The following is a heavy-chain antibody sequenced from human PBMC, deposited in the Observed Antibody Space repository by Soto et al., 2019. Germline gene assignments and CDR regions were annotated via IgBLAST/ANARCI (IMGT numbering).Heavy chain of an antibody. V-gene: IGHV5-51*01. CDR1: GYSFTSYW. Sequence: PGESLKISCKGSGYSFTSYWIGWVRQMPGKGLEWMGIIYPGDSGTRYSPSFQGQVTISADKSISTAYLQWSSLKASDTAMYYCARPAEPYYYYYYMDVWGKGTTVTVSS. J-gene: IGHJ6*03. D-gene: IGHD6-19*01. CDR3: ARPAEPYYYYYYMDV. CDR2: IYPGDSGT.